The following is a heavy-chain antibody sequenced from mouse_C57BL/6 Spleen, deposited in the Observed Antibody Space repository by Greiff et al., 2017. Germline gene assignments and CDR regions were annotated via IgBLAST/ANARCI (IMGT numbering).Heavy chain of an antibody. CDR2: INPNNGGT. CDR3: ARGQLGRWYFDV. CDR1: GYTFTDYN. Sequence: VQLKESGPELVKPGASVKIPCKASGYTFTDYNMDWVKQSHGKSLEWIGDINPNNGGTIYNQKFKGKATLTVDKSSSTAYMELRSLTSEDTAVYYCARGQLGRWYFDVWGTGTTVTVSS. V-gene: IGHV1-18*01. D-gene: IGHD4-1*02. J-gene: IGHJ1*03.